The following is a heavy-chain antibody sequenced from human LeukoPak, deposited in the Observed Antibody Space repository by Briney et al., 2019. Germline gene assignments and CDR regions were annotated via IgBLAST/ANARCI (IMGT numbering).Heavy chain of an antibody. CDR1: GGSISSCY. V-gene: IGHV4-59*01. CDR2: IYYSGST. CDR3: ARETSQKGAHYMDV. D-gene: IGHD3-16*01. J-gene: IGHJ6*03. Sequence: NASETLSLTCTVSGGSISSCYWSWIRQPPGKGLEWIGYIYYSGSTNYNPSLKSRVTISVDTSKNQFSLKLTSVTAADTAVYYCARETSQKGAHYMDVWGKGTTVTISS.